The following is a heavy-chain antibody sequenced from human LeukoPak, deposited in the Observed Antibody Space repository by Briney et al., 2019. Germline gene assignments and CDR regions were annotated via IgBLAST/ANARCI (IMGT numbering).Heavy chain of an antibody. V-gene: IGHV3-23*01. CDR3: AKGLRTQLPEAFDY. CDR1: GFTFTTYA. CDR2: ISASGNSP. D-gene: IGHD2-2*01. Sequence: GGSLRLSCAASGFTFTTYAMTWVRQAPGKGLEWVSSISASGNSPYYADSVKGRFTISRDNSKNTVYLQMTNLRAEDTALYYCAKGLRTQLPEAFDYWGQGTLVTVSS. J-gene: IGHJ4*02.